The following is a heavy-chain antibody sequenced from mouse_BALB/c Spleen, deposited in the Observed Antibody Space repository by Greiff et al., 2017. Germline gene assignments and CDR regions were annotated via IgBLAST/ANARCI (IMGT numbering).Heavy chain of an antibody. J-gene: IGHJ3*01. D-gene: IGHD1-1*01. CDR1: GFTFSSFG. CDR3: ARSSDYYGSSSWFTY. V-gene: IGHV5-17*02. Sequence: EVQGVESGGGLVQPGGSRKLSCAASGFTFSSFGMHWVRQAPEKGLEWVAYISSGSSTIYYADTVKGRFTISRDNPKNTLFLQMTSLRSEDTAMYYCARSSDYYGSSSWFTYWGQGTLVTVSA. CDR2: ISSGSSTI.